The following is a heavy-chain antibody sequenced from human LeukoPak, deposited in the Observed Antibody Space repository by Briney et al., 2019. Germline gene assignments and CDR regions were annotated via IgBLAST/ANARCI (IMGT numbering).Heavy chain of an antibody. D-gene: IGHD3-22*01. J-gene: IGHJ4*02. CDR1: GGSISSGGYY. V-gene: IGHV4-31*03. Sequence: SQTLSLTCTVSGGSISSGGYYWSWIRQHPGKGLEWVGYIYYSGSTYYKPSLKSRVTISVDTSKNQFSLKLSSVTAADTAVYYCARVLATYYYDSSGYPSGHYYFDYWGQGTLVTVSS. CDR2: IYYSGST. CDR3: ARVLATYYYDSSGYPSGHYYFDY.